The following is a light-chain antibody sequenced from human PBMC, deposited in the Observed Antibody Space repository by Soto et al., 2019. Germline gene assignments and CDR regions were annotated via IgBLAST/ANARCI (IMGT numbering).Light chain of an antibody. CDR1: QNINTW. Sequence: DIQMTQSPSTLSASVGDRVTITCRASQNINTWLAWYQQKPGKAPNLLIYKASTLESGVTSRFNGSGSGTEFTLTISNLQPDDFATYYCQQYNSSFYTFGRGTTLEIK. CDR2: KAS. V-gene: IGKV1-5*03. CDR3: QQYNSSFYT. J-gene: IGKJ2*01.